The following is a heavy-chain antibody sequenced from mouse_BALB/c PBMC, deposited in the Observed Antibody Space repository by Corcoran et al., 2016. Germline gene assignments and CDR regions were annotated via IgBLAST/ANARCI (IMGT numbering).Heavy chain of an antibody. D-gene: IGHD1-1*01. CDR2: INTYTGEP. V-gene: IGHV9-1*02. CDR1: WYTFTNYR. Sequence: QIQLVQSGPELKKPGETVKISCKASWYTFTNYRMNWVKQAPGKGLKWMGWINTYTGEPTYADDFKVRFAFPLETSASTAYLQINNLKNEDMATYFCARTTVVALYAMDYWGQGTSVTVSS. J-gene: IGHJ4*01. CDR3: ARTTVVALYAMDY.